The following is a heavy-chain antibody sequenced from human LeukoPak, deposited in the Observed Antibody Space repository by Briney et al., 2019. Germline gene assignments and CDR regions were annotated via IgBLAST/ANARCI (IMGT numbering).Heavy chain of an antibody. V-gene: IGHV3-30*03. J-gene: IGHJ4*02. CDR1: GFTFSSYG. CDR3: ATLPGGGSPHSADY. Sequence: PGGSLRRDRAASGFTFSSYGIHLVRQAPGKGLEWVAVISYDGSNKYYADSVKGRFTISRDNSKNTLNVQMNSLRAEDTAVYYCATLPGGGSPHSADYWGQGTLVTVSS. D-gene: IGHD1-26*01. CDR2: ISYDGSNK.